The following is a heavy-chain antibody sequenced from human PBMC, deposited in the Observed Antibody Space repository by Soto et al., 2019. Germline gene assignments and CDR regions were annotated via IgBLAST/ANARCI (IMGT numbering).Heavy chain of an antibody. J-gene: IGHJ4*02. Sequence: PGGSLRLSCAASGFAFSTFAMTWVRQAPGKGLEWVAAISVSGNNAYYADSVKGRSTISRDNSQNSVFLQMSSLRADDTAVYYCARDQLRPGILYSLGVLLPEYGLWGQGTLVTVSS. V-gene: IGHV3-23*01. D-gene: IGHD3-22*01. CDR2: ISVSGNNA. CDR1: GFAFSTFA. CDR3: ARDQLRPGILYSLGVLLPEYGL.